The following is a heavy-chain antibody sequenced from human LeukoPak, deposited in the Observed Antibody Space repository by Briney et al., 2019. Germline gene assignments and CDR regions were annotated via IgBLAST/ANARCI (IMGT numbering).Heavy chain of an antibody. CDR1: GGSISSGGYY. CDR3: ARGYVSSNWYKEDVLDI. D-gene: IGHD6-13*01. CDR2: IYHSGST. Sequence: SETLPLTCTVSGGSISSGGYYWSWIRQPPGKGLEWIGYIYHSGSTYYNPSLRGRVTMLVDLSKNQFSLKLSSVTAADTAVYYCARGYVSSNWYKEDVLDIWGQGTMVTVSS. J-gene: IGHJ3*02. V-gene: IGHV4-30-2*01.